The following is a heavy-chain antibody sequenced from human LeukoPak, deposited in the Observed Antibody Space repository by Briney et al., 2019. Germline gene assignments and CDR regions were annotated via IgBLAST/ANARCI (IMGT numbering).Heavy chain of an antibody. J-gene: IGHJ5*02. Sequence: ASVKVSCKASGYTFTNYDINWVRQAPGQGLEWMGWMNPNSGSTGYAQQFQGRVTMTRNTSISTAYMELSSLRSEDMAVYYCARGIAVAMSWFDPWGQGTLVTVSS. CDR1: GYTFTNYD. CDR2: MNPNSGST. V-gene: IGHV1-8*01. CDR3: ARGIAVAMSWFDP. D-gene: IGHD6-19*01.